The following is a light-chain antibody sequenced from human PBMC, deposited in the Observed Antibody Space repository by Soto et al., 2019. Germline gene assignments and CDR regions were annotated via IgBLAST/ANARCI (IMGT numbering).Light chain of an antibody. CDR1: QSLTNNY. CDR3: QQYEAVVT. CDR2: GAS. J-gene: IGKJ1*01. Sequence: EIALTQSPGTPYLSPGERATLSCRASQSLTNNYFAWYQQKPGRALRLLIDGASTRATGIPDRFSGSGSGTDFTLTISRLESEDVAVYYCQQYEAVVTFGQGTKVEI. V-gene: IGKV3-20*01.